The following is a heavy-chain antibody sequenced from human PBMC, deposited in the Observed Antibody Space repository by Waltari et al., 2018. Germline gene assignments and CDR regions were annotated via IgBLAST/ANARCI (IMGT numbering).Heavy chain of an antibody. CDR1: GYTFTGYY. CDR2: INPKSGGT. Sequence: QVQLVQSGAEVKKPGASVKVSCKASGYTFTGYYMHWVRQAPGQGLEWMGWINPKSGGTNYAQKFQGRVSMTRDTSISTAYMDLSRLTSDDSAVYYCARSMYRIAAAGTSTPFQHWGQGTLVTVSS. D-gene: IGHD6-13*01. CDR3: ARSMYRIAAAGTSTPFQH. J-gene: IGHJ1*01. V-gene: IGHV1-2*02.